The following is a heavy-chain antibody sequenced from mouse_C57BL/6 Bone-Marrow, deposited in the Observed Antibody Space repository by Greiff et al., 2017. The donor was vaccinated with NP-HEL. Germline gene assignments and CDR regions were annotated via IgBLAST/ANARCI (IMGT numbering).Heavy chain of an antibody. J-gene: IGHJ4*01. CDR3: TCPYYYDNSLYAMDY. CDR1: GFTFSSYA. D-gene: IGHD1-1*01. V-gene: IGHV5-9-1*02. CDR2: ISSGGGYT. Sequence: EVKLVESGEGLVKPGGSLKLSCAASGFTFSSYAMSWVRQTPEKRLEWVAYISSGGGYTYYADTVKGRFTISRDNARNTLYLQVSSLKSEDTAKYYWTCPYYYDNSLYAMDYWGQGTSVTVSS.